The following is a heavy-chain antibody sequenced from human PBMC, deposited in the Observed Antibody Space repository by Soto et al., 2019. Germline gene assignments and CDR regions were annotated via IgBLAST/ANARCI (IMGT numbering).Heavy chain of an antibody. Sequence: GGSLRLSCAASGFTFRSYAMSWVRQAPGKGLEWVSAISGSGGSTYYADSVKGRFTISRDNSKNTLYLQMNSLRAEDTAVYYCAKAAISTGTKEPFDYWGQGTLVTVSS. CDR1: GFTFRSYA. V-gene: IGHV3-23*01. J-gene: IGHJ4*02. CDR2: ISGSGGST. CDR3: AKAAISTGTKEPFDY. D-gene: IGHD1-1*01.